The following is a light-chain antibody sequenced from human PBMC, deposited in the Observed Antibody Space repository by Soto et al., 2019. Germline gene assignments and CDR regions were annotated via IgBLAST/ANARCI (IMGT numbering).Light chain of an antibody. CDR2: LNSDGSH. V-gene: IGLV4-69*01. CDR1: SGHTTYA. CDR3: QTWGAGIVL. Sequence: QPVLTQSPSASASLGASVKLTCTLTSGHTTYAIAWHQLQPEKGPRYLMKLNSDGSHDKGDGIPDRFSGSSSWAERYLIISSLQSEDEADYYCQTWGAGIVLFGGGTKVTVL. J-gene: IGLJ2*01.